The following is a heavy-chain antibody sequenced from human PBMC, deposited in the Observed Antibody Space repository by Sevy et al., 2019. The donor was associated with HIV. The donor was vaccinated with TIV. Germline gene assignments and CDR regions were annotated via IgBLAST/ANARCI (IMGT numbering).Heavy chain of an antibody. CDR1: GFTFATYW. CDR3: ARALADWGSFHYSS. D-gene: IGHD3-16*02. V-gene: IGHV3-7*01. Sequence: GGSLRLSCAASGFTFATYWMTWVRQAPGKGLEWVAYIKQDGTDKYYVDSVRGRFAISRDNAKNSLYLHMSGLRAEVTAVYYCARALADWGSFHYSSWGRGTLVTV. CDR2: IKQDGTDK. J-gene: IGHJ4*02.